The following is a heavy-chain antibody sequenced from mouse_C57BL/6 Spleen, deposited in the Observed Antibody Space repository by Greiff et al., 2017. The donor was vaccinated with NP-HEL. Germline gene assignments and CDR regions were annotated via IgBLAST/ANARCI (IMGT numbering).Heavy chain of an antibody. V-gene: IGHV1-4*01. D-gene: IGHD2-2*01. J-gene: IGHJ4*01. CDR2: INPSSGYT. CDR1: GYTFTSYT. CDR3: ARSDGYDPPYAMDY. Sequence: QVQLQQSGAELARPGASVKMSCKASGYTFTSYTMHWVKQRPGQGLEWIGYINPSSGYTKYNQKFKDKATLTADKSSSTAYMQLSSLTSEDSAVYYCARSDGYDPPYAMDYWGQGTSVTVSS.